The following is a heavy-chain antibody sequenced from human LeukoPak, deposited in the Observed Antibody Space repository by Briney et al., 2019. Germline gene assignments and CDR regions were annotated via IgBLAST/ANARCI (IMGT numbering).Heavy chain of an antibody. Sequence: GGSLRLSCAASGFTFSSYDMSWVRQAPGKGLEWVSAISGSGGSTYYADSVKGRFTISRDNSKNTLYLQMNSLRAEDTAVYYCAKTSMVVAATLPPFDYWGQGTLVTVSS. CDR3: AKTSMVVAATLPPFDY. V-gene: IGHV3-23*01. CDR2: ISGSGGST. CDR1: GFTFSSYD. J-gene: IGHJ4*02. D-gene: IGHD2-15*01.